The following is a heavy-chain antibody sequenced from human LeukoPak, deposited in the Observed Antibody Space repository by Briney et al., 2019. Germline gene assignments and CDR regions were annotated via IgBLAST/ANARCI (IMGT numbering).Heavy chain of an antibody. CDR3: ATQPNIVKRYYYYYYMDV. V-gene: IGHV1-24*01. J-gene: IGHJ6*03. CDR1: GYTLTELS. D-gene: IGHD2/OR15-2a*01. Sequence: ASVKVSCKVSGYTLTELSMHWVRQAPGKGLEWMGGFDPEDGETIYAQKFQGRVTMTEDTSTDTAYMELSSLRSEDTAVYYCATQPNIVKRYYYYYYMDVWGKGTTVTVSS. CDR2: FDPEDGET.